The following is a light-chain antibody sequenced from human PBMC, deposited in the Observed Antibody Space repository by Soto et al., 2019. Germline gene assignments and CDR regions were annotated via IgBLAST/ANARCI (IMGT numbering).Light chain of an antibody. CDR3: SSYAGSSNV. CDR1: SSDGGGYNY. Sequence: SVLTQPPSASGSPGRSVSISCTGTSSDGGGYNYVSWYQQHPGKAPKLMIYEVNKRPSGVPDRFSGSKSGNTASLTVSGLQAEDEADYYCSSYAGSSNVFGTGTKVTVL. J-gene: IGLJ1*01. V-gene: IGLV2-8*01. CDR2: EVN.